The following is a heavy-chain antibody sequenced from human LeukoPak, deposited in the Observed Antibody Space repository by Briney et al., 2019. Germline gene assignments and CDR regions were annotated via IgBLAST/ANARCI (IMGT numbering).Heavy chain of an antibody. Sequence: PSETLSLTCTVSGXSISSYFGSWIRQPPGKGLEWIGYVYYSGSTNYNPSLKSRVTISVDTSKKQFSLKLSSATAADTAVYYCARVLDLSKRGLDAFDIWGQGTMVTVSS. CDR3: ARVLDLSKRGLDAFDI. V-gene: IGHV4-59*01. J-gene: IGHJ3*02. D-gene: IGHD3-16*01. CDR1: GXSISSYF. CDR2: VYYSGST.